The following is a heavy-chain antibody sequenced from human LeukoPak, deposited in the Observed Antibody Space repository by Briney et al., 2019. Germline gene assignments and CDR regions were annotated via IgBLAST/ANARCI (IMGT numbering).Heavy chain of an antibody. J-gene: IGHJ4*02. Sequence: ASVKVSCKASGYTFASYGISWVRQAPGQGFEWMGWISAYNGNTNYAQKLQGRVTMTTDTSTSTAYMELRSLRSDDTAVYYCARGVNYDILTGYYHFDYWGQGTLVTVSS. CDR2: ISAYNGNT. V-gene: IGHV1-18*01. D-gene: IGHD3-9*01. CDR3: ARGVNYDILTGYYHFDY. CDR1: GYTFASYG.